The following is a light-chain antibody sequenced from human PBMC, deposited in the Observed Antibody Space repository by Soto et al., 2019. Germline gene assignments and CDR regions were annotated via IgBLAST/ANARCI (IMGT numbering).Light chain of an antibody. J-gene: IGKJ1*01. V-gene: IGKV3-20*01. CDR2: AAS. CDR3: QQYGDPPRT. Sequence: EIVLTQSPGTLSLSPGQRGTLSCRASQSISNNYLAWYQQKPGQAPRLLIYAASSRATGIPDRFSGSASGTDFPLTISRLEPEDFVVYYCQQYGDPPRTFGQGTQVEIK. CDR1: QSISNNY.